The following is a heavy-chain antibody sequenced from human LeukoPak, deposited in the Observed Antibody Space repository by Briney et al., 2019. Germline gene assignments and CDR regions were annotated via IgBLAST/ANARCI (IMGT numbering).Heavy chain of an antibody. J-gene: IGHJ5*02. CDR1: GGSISSYY. CDR3: ARERGDPPIAAAWFDP. V-gene: IGHV4-59*12. D-gene: IGHD6-13*01. Sequence: PSETLSLTCTVSGGSISSYYWSWIRQPPGKGLEWIGYIYYSGSTNYNPSLKSRVTISVDTSKNQFSLKLSSVTAADTAVYYCARERGDPPIAAAWFDPWGQGTLVTVSS. CDR2: IYYSGST.